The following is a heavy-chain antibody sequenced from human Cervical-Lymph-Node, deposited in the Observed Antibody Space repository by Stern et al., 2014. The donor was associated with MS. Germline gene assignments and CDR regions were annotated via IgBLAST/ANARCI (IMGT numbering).Heavy chain of an antibody. D-gene: IGHD5-12*01. CDR2: IKQDGSEK. CDR3: ARLWSGYDCPVDY. CDR1: GFIFSNYW. V-gene: IGHV3-7*01. Sequence: EVHLVESGGGLVQPGGSLRLSCAASGFIFSNYWMTWVSQAPGKGLEWVANIKQDGSEKYYVDSVKGRFSISRDNAKKSRYLQMNTLRYEGAAVYYCARLWSGYDCPVDYWGQGTLVTVSS. J-gene: IGHJ4*02.